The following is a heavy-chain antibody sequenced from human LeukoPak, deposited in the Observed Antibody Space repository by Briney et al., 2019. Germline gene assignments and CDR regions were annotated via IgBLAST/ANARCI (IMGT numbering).Heavy chain of an antibody. CDR2: IGGSGSPT. D-gene: IGHD4-17*01. V-gene: IGHV3-48*04. J-gene: IGHJ4*02. Sequence: GGSLRLSCAASGFTFSSYAMSWVRQAPGKGPEWISYIGGSGSPTYYADSVKGRFTISRDNAKNSLFLQMNSLRAEDTAVYYCARLRSPTDYWGQGTLVTVSS. CDR3: ARLRSPTDY. CDR1: GFTFSSYA.